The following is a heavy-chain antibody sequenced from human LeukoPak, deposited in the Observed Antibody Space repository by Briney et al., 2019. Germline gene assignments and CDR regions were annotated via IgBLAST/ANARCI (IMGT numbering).Heavy chain of an antibody. V-gene: IGHV3-53*05. D-gene: IGHD5-24*01. J-gene: IGHJ3*02. CDR2: LFSGGTT. CDR3: ARGGDGYNYAFDM. CDR1: GLTVSSNY. Sequence: VGSLRVSCAASGLTVSSNYMSWVRQAPGKGLEWVSVLFSGGTTYYADSVKGRFVISRDNSKNTLYLQMNGLRAEDTAVYYCARGGDGYNYAFDMWGQGTMVTVSS.